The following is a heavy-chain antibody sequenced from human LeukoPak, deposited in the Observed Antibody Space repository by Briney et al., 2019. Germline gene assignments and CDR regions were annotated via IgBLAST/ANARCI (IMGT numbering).Heavy chain of an antibody. V-gene: IGHV3-23*01. Sequence: PGGSLRLSCAASGFTFNNYAMSWVRQAPGKGLEWVSAISGSDAGTYYADSVKGRFTISRDNSKNTLYLQMNSLRAEDTAVYYCAREGLSWSFGSSWYFDYWGQGTLVTVSS. J-gene: IGHJ4*02. CDR2: ISGSDAGT. CDR1: GFTFNNYA. D-gene: IGHD6-13*01. CDR3: AREGLSWSFGSSWYFDY.